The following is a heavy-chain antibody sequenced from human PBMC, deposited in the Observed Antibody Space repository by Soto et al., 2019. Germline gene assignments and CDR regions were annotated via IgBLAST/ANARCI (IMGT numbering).Heavy chain of an antibody. J-gene: IGHJ5*01. V-gene: IGHV3-23*01. D-gene: IGHD3-10*01. CDR1: GFTFSTYA. Sequence: EVQLLESGGGLVQPGGSLRLSCAASGFTFSTYAMTWVRQAPGKGLEWVSAISGSGGTTNYADSVKGRFTISRDNSKNTLYLQMNSLRAEDTAVYYCVKGRPTADRDDSWGQGTLVTVSS. CDR2: ISGSGGTT. CDR3: VKGRPTADRDDS.